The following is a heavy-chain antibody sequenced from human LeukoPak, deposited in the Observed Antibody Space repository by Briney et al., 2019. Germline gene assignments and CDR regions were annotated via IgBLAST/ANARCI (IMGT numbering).Heavy chain of an antibody. D-gene: IGHD2-2*01. CDR1: GGTFSSYA. J-gene: IGHJ6*04. V-gene: IGHV1-69*01. CDR3: ARDIVVVPAVGLNYYYYGMDV. CDR2: IIPIFGTA. Sequence: SVKVSCKASGGTFSSYAISWVRQAPGQGLEWMGGIIPIFGTANYAQKFQGRVTITADESTSIAYMELSSLRSEDTAVYYCARDIVVVPAVGLNYYYYGMDVWGKGTTVTVSS.